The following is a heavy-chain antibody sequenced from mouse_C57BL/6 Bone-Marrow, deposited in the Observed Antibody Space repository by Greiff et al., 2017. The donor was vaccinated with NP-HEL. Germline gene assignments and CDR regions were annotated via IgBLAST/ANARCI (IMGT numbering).Heavy chain of an antibody. V-gene: IGHV1-85*01. J-gene: IGHJ1*03. CDR2: IYPRDGST. Sequence: QVQLQQSGPELVKPGASVKLSCKASGYTFTSYDINWVKQRPGQGLEWIGWIYPRDGSTKYNEKFKGKATLTVDTSSITAYMELHSLTSEDSAVYFCARHWAVVATLRYFDVWGTGTTVTVSS. CDR3: ARHWAVVATLRYFDV. CDR1: GYTFTSYD. D-gene: IGHD1-1*01.